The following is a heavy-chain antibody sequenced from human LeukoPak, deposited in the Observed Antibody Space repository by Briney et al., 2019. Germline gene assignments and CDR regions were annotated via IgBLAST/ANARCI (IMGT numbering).Heavy chain of an antibody. CDR1: GGSFSGYY. Sequence: PSETLSLTCAVYGGSFSGYYWSWIRQPPGKGLEWIGEINHSGSTNYNPSLKSRVTISVDTSKNQFSLKLSSVTAADTAVYYCARQYTYDFWSGYYYDWYFDLWGRGTLVTVSS. CDR3: ARQYTYDFWSGYYYDWYFDL. J-gene: IGHJ2*01. V-gene: IGHV4-34*01. D-gene: IGHD3-3*01. CDR2: INHSGST.